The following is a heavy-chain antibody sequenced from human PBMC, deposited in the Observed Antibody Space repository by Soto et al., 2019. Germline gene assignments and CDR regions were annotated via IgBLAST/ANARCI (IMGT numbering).Heavy chain of an antibody. CDR2: INHSGST. CDR1: GGSFSGYC. Sequence: SETLSLTCAVYGGSFSGYCWSWIRQPPGKGLEWIGEINHSGSTNYNPSLKSRVTISVDTSKNQFSLKLSSVTAADTAVYYCARFMTMVTNLAFDIWGKGKMVTVS. J-gene: IGHJ3*02. D-gene: IGHD4-17*01. CDR3: ARFMTMVTNLAFDI. V-gene: IGHV4-34*01.